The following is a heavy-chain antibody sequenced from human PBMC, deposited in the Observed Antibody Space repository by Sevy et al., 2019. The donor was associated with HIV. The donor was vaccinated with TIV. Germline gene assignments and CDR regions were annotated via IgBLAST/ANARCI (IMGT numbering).Heavy chain of an antibody. D-gene: IGHD4-17*01. V-gene: IGHV4-34*01. CDR1: GESFSNYY. J-gene: IGHJ4*02. CDR2: IDHSGRS. CDR3: ARGSKPLRSDYGDYRGVGYYFDS. Sequence: SETLSLTCAVYGESFSNYYWSWIRLSPGMGLESIGEIDHSGRSDYNPSLKSRVTMSVDTSKNQFSLKLTSVTAADTAVYYCARGSKPLRSDYGDYRGVGYYFDSWGQGTLVTVSS.